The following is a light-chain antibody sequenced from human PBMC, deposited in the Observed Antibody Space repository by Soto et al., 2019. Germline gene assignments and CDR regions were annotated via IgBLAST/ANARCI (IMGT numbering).Light chain of an antibody. CDR3: QQYNSYSRT. Sequence: IQMTQSASTLSASGGDIVTSTCRASQSISSWLAWYQQKPGKAPKLLIYDASSLESGVPSRFSGSGSGTEFTLTISSLQPDDFATYYCQQYNSYSRTFGQGTKVDIK. CDR2: DAS. V-gene: IGKV1-5*01. CDR1: QSISSW. J-gene: IGKJ1*01.